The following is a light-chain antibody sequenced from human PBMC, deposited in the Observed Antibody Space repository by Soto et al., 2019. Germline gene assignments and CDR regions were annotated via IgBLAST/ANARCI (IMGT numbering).Light chain of an antibody. CDR2: GPS. CDR3: QQYNNLPRT. CDR1: QSVSYN. Sequence: ELVMTQSAATLSVTPRERVTLSCRASQSVSYNLAWYQQKPGQAPRLLIYGPSTRATGIPARFSGSGSGTEFTLTISSLQSEDFALYYCQQYNNLPRTFGQVTKVDI. J-gene: IGKJ1*01. V-gene: IGKV3-15*01.